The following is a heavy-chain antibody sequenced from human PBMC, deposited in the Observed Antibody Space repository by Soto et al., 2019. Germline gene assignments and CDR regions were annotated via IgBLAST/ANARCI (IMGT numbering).Heavy chain of an antibody. CDR1: VFTFSDHY. J-gene: IGHJ6*01. CDR3: ARFSRYYYDSSGYSYHYGMEV. CDR2: TRNKANSYTT. V-gene: IGHV3-72*01. D-gene: IGHD3-22*01. Sequence: PVGSLRLSCASSVFTFSDHYMDCVRHSPGKWLEWVGRTRNKANSYTTEYAASVKGRFTISRDDSKNSLYLQMNSLKTEDTAVYYCARFSRYYYDSSGYSYHYGMEVWGQGTTVIVSS.